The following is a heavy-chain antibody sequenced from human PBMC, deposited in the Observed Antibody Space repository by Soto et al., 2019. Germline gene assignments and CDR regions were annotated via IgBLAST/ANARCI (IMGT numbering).Heavy chain of an antibody. D-gene: IGHD3-3*01. V-gene: IGHV4-39*01. J-gene: IGHJ6*02. Sequence: SETLSLTCTVSGGSISSSSYYWGWIRQPPGKGLEWIGSIYYSGSTYYNPSLRSRVTISVDTSKNQFSLKLSSVTAADTAVYYCARQRGLRFLEWLSPEYYYYGMDVWGQGTKVTVSS. CDR2: IYYSGST. CDR1: GGSISSSSYY. CDR3: ARQRGLRFLEWLSPEYYYYGMDV.